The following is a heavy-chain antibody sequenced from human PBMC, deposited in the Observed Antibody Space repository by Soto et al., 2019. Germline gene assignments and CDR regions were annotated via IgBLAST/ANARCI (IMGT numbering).Heavy chain of an antibody. CDR3: AKDSLTYYDFWSGYENPDYYYYYMDV. CDR1: GFTFDDYA. V-gene: IGHV3-9*03. D-gene: IGHD3-3*01. Sequence: GGSLRLSCAASGFTFDDYAMHWVRQAPGKGLEWVSGISWNSGSIGYADSVKGRFTISRENAKNSLYLQMNSLRAEDMALYYCAKDSLTYYDFWSGYENPDYYYYYMDVWGKGTTVTVSS. CDR2: ISWNSGSI. J-gene: IGHJ6*03.